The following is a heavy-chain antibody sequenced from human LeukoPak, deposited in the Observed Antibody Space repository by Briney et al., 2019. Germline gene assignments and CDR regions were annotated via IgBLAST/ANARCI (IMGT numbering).Heavy chain of an antibody. CDR2: FSGSGASP. V-gene: IGHV3-23*01. D-gene: IGHD3-3*01. CDR1: GFTFSSYA. J-gene: IGHJ6*03. Sequence: GGSLRLSCAASGFTFSSYAMSWVRQAPGKGLEWVSAFSGSGASPYIADYVKGRFTIARDNSKNTLYLPKNSLRAEDTAVYYCAKAESFWSGHSAYYMDVWGKGTTVTVSS. CDR3: AKAESFWSGHSAYYMDV.